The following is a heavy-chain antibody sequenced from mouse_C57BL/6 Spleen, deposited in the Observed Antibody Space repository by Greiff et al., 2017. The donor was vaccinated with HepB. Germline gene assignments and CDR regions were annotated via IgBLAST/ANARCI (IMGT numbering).Heavy chain of an antibody. CDR1: GYTFTDYE. CDR2: IDPETGGT. CDR3: TRSRGQGYAMDY. D-gene: IGHD3-3*01. V-gene: IGHV1-15*01. J-gene: IGHJ4*01. Sequence: QVQLQQSGAELVRPGASVTLSCKASGYTFTDYEMHWVKQTPVHGLEWIGAIDPETGGTAYNQKFKGKAILTADKSSSTAYMELRSLTSEDSAVYYCTRSRGQGYAMDYWGQGTSVTVSS.